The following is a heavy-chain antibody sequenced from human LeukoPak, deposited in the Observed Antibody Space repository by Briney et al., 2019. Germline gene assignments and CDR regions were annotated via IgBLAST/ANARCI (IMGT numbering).Heavy chain of an antibody. J-gene: IGHJ4*02. Sequence: PGRSLRLSCTTSGLTFGDSPMSWVRQAPGKGLEWVGFIRTKAYGGTPEYAASVKGRFTISRDDSRSIAYLQMNSLQTEDTAVYYCTRDYGNWGQGTLVTVSS. CDR1: GLTFGDSP. D-gene: IGHD3-16*01. CDR2: IRTKAYGGTP. V-gene: IGHV3-49*04. CDR3: TRDYGN.